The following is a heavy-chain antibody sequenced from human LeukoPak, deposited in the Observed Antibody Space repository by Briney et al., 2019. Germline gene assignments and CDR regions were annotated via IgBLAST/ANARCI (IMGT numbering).Heavy chain of an antibody. D-gene: IGHD3-16*02. CDR3: ARDAPSPDYDYVWGSYQGAFDI. Sequence: GGSLRLSCAASGFTFSSYWMSWVRQAPGKGLEWVANIKQDGSEKYYVDSVKGRFTISRDNSKNTLYLQMNSLRAEDTAVYYCARDAPSPDYDYVWGSYQGAFDIWGQGTMVTVSS. CDR2: IKQDGSEK. V-gene: IGHV3-7*01. J-gene: IGHJ3*02. CDR1: GFTFSSYW.